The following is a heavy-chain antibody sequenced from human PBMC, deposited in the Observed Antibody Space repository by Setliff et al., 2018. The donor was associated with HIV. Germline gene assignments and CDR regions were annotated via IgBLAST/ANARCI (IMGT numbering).Heavy chain of an antibody. CDR1: GGSIRSTSHY. Sequence: SETLSLTCTVSGGSIRSTSHYWGWIRQPPGKGLEWIGSIYYSGSTHYNPSLKSRVAVSKDTSKSQVVLTMTNMDPVDTATYYCARYSSGHSDYYYYYMDVWGKGTTVTVSS. CDR3: ARYSSGHSDYYYYYMDV. D-gene: IGHD6-19*01. J-gene: IGHJ6*03. CDR2: IYYSGST. V-gene: IGHV4-39*06.